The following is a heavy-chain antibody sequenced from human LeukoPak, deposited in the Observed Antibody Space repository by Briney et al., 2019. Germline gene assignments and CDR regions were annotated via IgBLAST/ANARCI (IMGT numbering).Heavy chain of an antibody. Sequence: ASVKVSCKASGYTFTGYYMHWVRQAPGQGLEWMGWINPNSGGTKYSQKFQGRVTITRNTSASTAYMELSSLRSEDTAVYYCARGGYCSSTSCPLNYWGQGTLVTVSS. CDR1: GYTFTGYY. CDR3: ARGGYCSSTSCPLNY. J-gene: IGHJ4*02. CDR2: INPNSGGT. V-gene: IGHV1-2*02. D-gene: IGHD2-2*01.